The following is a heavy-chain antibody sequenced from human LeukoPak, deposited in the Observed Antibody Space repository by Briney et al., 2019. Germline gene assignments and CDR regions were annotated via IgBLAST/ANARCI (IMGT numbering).Heavy chain of an antibody. Sequence: GASVKVSCKPSGYTFTGYYLHWVRQAPGQGLEWMGWIDPNGGATKYAQNFQGRVAMTGDTSISTVYMELSRLRSDDTAVYYCARDRGQLVFDYWGQGTLVTVSS. V-gene: IGHV1-2*02. CDR1: GYTFTGYY. J-gene: IGHJ4*02. CDR2: IDPNGGAT. CDR3: ARDRGQLVFDY. D-gene: IGHD4-23*01.